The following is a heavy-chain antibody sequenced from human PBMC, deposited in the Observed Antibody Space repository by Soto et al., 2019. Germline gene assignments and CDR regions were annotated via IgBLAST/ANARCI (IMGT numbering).Heavy chain of an antibody. V-gene: IGHV3-30-3*01. Sequence: GGSLRLSCAASGFTFSSYAVHWVRQAPGKGLEWLTFISYDGSNKYYGDSVKGRFTISRDNSKNTLYLQTNNLRAEDTAVYYCARDKYGVQNYLAFWGQGTLVTVSS. CDR2: ISYDGSNK. J-gene: IGHJ4*02. CDR1: GFTFSSYA. D-gene: IGHD4-17*01. CDR3: ARDKYGVQNYLAF.